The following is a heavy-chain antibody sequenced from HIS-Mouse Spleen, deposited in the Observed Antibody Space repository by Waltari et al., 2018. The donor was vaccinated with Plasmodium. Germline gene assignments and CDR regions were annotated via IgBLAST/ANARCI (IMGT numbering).Heavy chain of an antibody. CDR2: IKQDGSEK. Sequence: EVQLVESGGGLVQPGGSLSLSCSASAFPFSSYWMSWVRQAPGKGLEWVANIKQDGSEKYYVDSVKGRFTISRDNAKNSLYLQMNSLGAEDTAVYYCASSWYWYFDLWGRGTLVTVSS. CDR1: AFPFSSYW. D-gene: IGHD6-13*01. J-gene: IGHJ2*01. CDR3: ASSWYWYFDL. V-gene: IGHV3-7*01.